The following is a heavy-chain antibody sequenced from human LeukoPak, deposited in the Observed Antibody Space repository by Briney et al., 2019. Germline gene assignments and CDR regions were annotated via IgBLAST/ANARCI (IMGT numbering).Heavy chain of an antibody. V-gene: IGHV3-64*01. D-gene: IGHD3-22*01. CDR1: GFTFSSYA. CDR2: ISSNGGST. Sequence: PTGGSLRLSCAASGFTFSSYAMHWVRQAPGKGLEYVSAISSNGGSTYYATSVRGRFTISRDNSKNTLYLQMGSLRAEDMAVYHCARVGDRDAFDIWGQGTMVTVSS. CDR3: ARVGDRDAFDI. J-gene: IGHJ3*02.